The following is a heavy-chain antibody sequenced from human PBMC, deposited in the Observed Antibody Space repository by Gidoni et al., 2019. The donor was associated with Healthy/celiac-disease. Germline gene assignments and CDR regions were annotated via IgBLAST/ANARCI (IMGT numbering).Heavy chain of an antibody. D-gene: IGHD3-22*01. CDR2: ISSSSSTI. V-gene: IGHV3-48*02. J-gene: IGHJ6*03. Sequence: EVQLVESGGGLVQPGGSLRLSCAASGFTFSSYSMNWVCQAPGKGLEWVSYISSSSSTIYYADSVKGRFTISRDNAKNSLYLQMNSLRDEDTAVYYCARVHREYYYDSSGYLMAYYYYYMDVWGKGTTVTVSS. CDR1: GFTFSSYS. CDR3: ARVHREYYYDSSGYLMAYYYYYMDV.